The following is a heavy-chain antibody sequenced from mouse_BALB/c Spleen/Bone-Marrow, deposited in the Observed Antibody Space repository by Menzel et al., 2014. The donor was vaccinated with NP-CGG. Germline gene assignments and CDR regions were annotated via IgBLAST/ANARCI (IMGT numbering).Heavy chain of an antibody. CDR2: INPYNDGT. Sequence: EVQLQQSGPELIKPGVSVKMSCKASGYTFTAYVMPWVNQKPGQGLEWFGIINPYNDGTNYNEKFKGKATLTSDKSSSTAYMELSSLTSEDSAVYYCAREGWLLRFEYWGQGTTLTVSS. V-gene: IGHV1-14*01. CDR3: AREGWLLRFEY. D-gene: IGHD2-3*01. J-gene: IGHJ2*01. CDR1: GYTFTAYV.